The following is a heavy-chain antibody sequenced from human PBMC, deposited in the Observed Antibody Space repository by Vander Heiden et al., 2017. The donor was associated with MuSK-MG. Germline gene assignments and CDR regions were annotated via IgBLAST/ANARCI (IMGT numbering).Heavy chain of an antibody. V-gene: IGHV3-23*01. D-gene: IGHD6-13*01. CDR2: ITSGGAT. Sequence: EVQLLESGGGLVQPGGSLRLSCAASGFTFSNHGMTWVRQASGTGLEWVSTITSGGATFYLASVKGRFTISRDNSKNTVYLQMNSLRDEDTAVYFCAKESLGISWVGIWGQGTMVTVSS. CDR3: AKESLGISWVGI. J-gene: IGHJ3*02. CDR1: GFTFSNHG.